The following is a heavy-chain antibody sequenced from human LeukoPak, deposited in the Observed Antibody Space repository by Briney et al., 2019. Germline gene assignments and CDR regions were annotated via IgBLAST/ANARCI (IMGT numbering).Heavy chain of an antibody. CDR3: ARVEVREGYGLGNSYYYYGMDV. CDR1: GFTFSSYA. CDR2: ISYDGSNK. J-gene: IGHJ6*04. V-gene: IGHV3-30*04. D-gene: IGHD3-10*01. Sequence: LPGRSLRLSCAASGFTFSSYAMHWVRQAPGKGLEWVAVISYDGSNKYYADSVKGRFTISRDNSKNTLYLQMNSLRAEDTAVYYCARVEVREGYGLGNSYYYYGMDVWGKGTTVTVSS.